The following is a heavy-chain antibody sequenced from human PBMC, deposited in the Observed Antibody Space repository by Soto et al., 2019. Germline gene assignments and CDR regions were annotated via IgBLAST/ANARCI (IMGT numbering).Heavy chain of an antibody. CDR3: ARGNVCSGGSCYSWLTT. CDR2: IYYSGST. CDR1: GGSISSGGYY. Sequence: PSETLSLTCTVSGGSISSGGYYWSWIRQHPGKGLEWIGYIYYSGSTYYNPSLKSRVTISVDTSKNQFSLKLSSVTAADTAVYYCARGNVCSGGSCYSWLTTWGQGTLVTVSS. V-gene: IGHV4-31*03. D-gene: IGHD2-15*01. J-gene: IGHJ5*02.